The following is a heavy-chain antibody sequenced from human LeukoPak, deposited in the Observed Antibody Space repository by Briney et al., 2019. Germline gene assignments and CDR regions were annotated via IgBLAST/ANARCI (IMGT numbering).Heavy chain of an antibody. D-gene: IGHD3-3*01. CDR1: GGSFSGYY. Sequence: SETLSLTCAVYGGSFSGYYWSWMRQPPGKGLVWIGEINHSENTNHNPPLKTRVHISVDTSKNQFSLKLSSVTAAETAVYYCARVATYYDFWSGYRDRYYYMDVWGKGGTATVPS. CDR3: ARVATYYDFWSGYRDRYYYMDV. J-gene: IGHJ6*03. CDR2: INHSENT. V-gene: IGHV4-34*01.